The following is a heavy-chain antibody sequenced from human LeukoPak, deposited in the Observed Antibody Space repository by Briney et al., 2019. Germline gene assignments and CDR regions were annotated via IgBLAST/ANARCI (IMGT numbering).Heavy chain of an antibody. Sequence: PSETLSLTCTVSGGSISSSSYYWGWIRQPPGKGLEWIGSIYYSGSTYYNPSLKSRVTISVDTSKNQFSLKLSSVTAADTAVYYCARLRIAAAAPISPWGQGTLVTVSS. CDR2: IYYSGST. J-gene: IGHJ5*02. V-gene: IGHV4-39*01. D-gene: IGHD6-13*01. CDR1: GGSISSSSYY. CDR3: ARLRIAAAAPISP.